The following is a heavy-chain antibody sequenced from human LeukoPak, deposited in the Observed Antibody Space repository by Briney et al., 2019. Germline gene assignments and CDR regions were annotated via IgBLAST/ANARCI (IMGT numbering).Heavy chain of an antibody. J-gene: IGHJ3*01. CDR1: GGSVSSGSYY. CDR2: IYYSGST. Sequence: KPSETLSLTCTVSGGSVSSGSYYWSWIRQPPGKGLEWIGYIYYSGSTNYNPSLKSRVTISVDTSKNQFSLKLRSVTAADTAVYYCARVPGGGTAANWGQGTMVTASS. D-gene: IGHD1-7*01. V-gene: IGHV4-61*01. CDR3: ARVPGGGTAAN.